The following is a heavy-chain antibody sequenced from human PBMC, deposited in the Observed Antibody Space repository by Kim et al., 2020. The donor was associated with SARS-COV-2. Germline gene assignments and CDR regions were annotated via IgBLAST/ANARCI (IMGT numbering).Heavy chain of an antibody. CDR2: VHYSGST. Sequence: SETLSLTCSVSGGSISSYFWSWIRQPPGKGLENIGYVHYSGSTNYNSSLKGRVTLSVDPSKNQVTLKLRSVTAADTAIYYCARSRGYFDSWGQGTLVTVSS. J-gene: IGHJ4*02. CDR1: GGSISSYF. CDR3: ARSRGYFDS. D-gene: IGHD3-10*01. V-gene: IGHV4-59*01.